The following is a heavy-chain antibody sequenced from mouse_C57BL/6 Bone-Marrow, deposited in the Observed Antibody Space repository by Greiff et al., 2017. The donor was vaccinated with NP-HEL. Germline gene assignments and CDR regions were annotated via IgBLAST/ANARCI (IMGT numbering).Heavy chain of an antibody. Sequence: EVKLMESGEGLVKPGGSLKLSCAASGFTFSSYAMSWVRQTPEKRLEWVAYISSGGDYIYYADTVKGRFTISRDNARNTLYLQMSSLKSEDTAMYYCTRVGACYAMDYWGQGTSVTVSS. J-gene: IGHJ4*01. V-gene: IGHV5-9-1*02. CDR3: TRVGACYAMDY. D-gene: IGHD1-1*02. CDR1: GFTFSSYA. CDR2: ISSGGDYI.